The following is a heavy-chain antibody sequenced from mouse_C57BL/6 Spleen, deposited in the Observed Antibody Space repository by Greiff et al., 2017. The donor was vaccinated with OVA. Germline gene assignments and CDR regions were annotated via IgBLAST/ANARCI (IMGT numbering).Heavy chain of an antibody. J-gene: IGHJ1*03. CDR1: GYAFSSSW. V-gene: IGHV1-82*01. CDR2: IYPGDGDT. CDR3: ASGNYLYFDV. D-gene: IGHD2-1*01. Sequence: VQLKQSGPELVKPGASVKISCKASGYAFSSSWMNWVKQRPGKGLEWIGRIYPGDGDTNYNGKFKGRATLTADKSSSTAYMQLSSLTSEDSAVYFCASGNYLYFDVWGTGTTVTVSS.